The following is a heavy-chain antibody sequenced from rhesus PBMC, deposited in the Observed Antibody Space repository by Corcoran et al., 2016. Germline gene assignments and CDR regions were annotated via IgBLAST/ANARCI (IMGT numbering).Heavy chain of an antibody. CDR3: ARHGGHYYGSGFLDY. D-gene: IGHD3-28*01. CDR2: ISGSGEST. V-gene: IGHV4-93*02. Sequence: QVQLQESGPAVVKPSETLSLTCAVPGGSISSRYWWSWIRPFPGEALEWIGGISGSGESTEYSPSLKSRATISLDTSQNQVSLKLSSVTAADTAVYFCARHGGHYYGSGFLDYWGQGVLVTVSS. J-gene: IGHJ4*01. CDR1: GGSISSRYW.